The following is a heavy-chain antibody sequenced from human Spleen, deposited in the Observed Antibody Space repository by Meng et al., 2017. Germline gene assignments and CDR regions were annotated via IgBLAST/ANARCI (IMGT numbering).Heavy chain of an antibody. V-gene: IGHV1-8*03. J-gene: IGHJ3*02. CDR1: GYTFTSYD. CDR3: AGTFGIVGATISLAFDI. Sequence: ASVKVSCKASGYTFTSYDINWVRQATGQGLEWMGWMNPNSGNTGYAQKFQGRVTITRNTSISTAYMELSSLRSEDTAVYYCAGTFGIVGATISLAFDIWGQGTMVTVSS. D-gene: IGHD1-26*01. CDR2: MNPNSGNT.